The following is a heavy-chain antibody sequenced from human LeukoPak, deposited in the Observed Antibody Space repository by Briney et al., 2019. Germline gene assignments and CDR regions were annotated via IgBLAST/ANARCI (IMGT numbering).Heavy chain of an antibody. J-gene: IGHJ5*02. CDR2: ISAYNGNT. Sequence: ASAKVSCRASGYSFTSYAISWVRQAPGQGLEWMGWISAYNGNTNYAQNVRGRVTMTTDTSTSTAYTELRSLRSDDTAVYYCARDELLVSKWFDPWGQGTLVTVSS. D-gene: IGHD1-7*01. CDR3: ARDELLVSKWFDP. CDR1: GYSFTSYA. V-gene: IGHV1-18*01.